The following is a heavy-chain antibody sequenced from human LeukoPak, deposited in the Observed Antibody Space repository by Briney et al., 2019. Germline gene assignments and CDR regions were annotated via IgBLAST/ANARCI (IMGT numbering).Heavy chain of an antibody. D-gene: IGHD3-22*01. CDR2: ISSSSSTI. CDR1: GFTFSSHG. CDR3: ARLAGYYDSSGRFDF. V-gene: IGHV3-48*01. Sequence: PGRSLRLSCAASGFTFSSHGMNWVRQAPGKGLEWVSYISSSSSTIYYADSVRGRFTISRDNAKNSLYLQMNSLRAEDTAVYYCARLAGYYDSSGRFDFWGQGTLVTVSS. J-gene: IGHJ4*02.